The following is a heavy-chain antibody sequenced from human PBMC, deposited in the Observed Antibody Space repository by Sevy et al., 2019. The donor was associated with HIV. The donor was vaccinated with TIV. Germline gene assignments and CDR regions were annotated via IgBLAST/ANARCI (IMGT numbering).Heavy chain of an antibody. CDR3: ARAFGSYGEYFDY. CDR2: INPNSGNS. J-gene: IGHJ4*02. D-gene: IGHD4-17*01. CDR1: RYTFTDYN. V-gene: IGHV1-8*01. Sequence: AAVKVSCKASRYTFTDYNINWVGQATGQGLEWMGWINPNSGNSGHSQKFRGRVTLTRDTSTATAYMELTGLKSEDTAVYYCARAFGSYGEYFDYWGQGTAVTVSS.